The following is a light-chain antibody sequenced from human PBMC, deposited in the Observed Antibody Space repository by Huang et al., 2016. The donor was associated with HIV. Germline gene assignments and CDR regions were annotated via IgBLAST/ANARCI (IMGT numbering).Light chain of an antibody. V-gene: IGKV3-15*01. CDR2: GAS. J-gene: IGKJ3*01. CDR1: QSVTGI. Sequence: EIVMTQSPATLSVSPGERATLSCRASQSVTGILAWYQHKPGQPPRLLIYGASTRAAGAAARFNASGSGTEFTLTINSLQSEDFAVYYCQQYNKWPRTFGPGTKVDVK. CDR3: QQYNKWPRT.